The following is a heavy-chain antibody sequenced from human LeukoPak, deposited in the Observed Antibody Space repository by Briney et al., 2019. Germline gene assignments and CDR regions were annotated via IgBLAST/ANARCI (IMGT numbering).Heavy chain of an antibody. CDR1: SGSISSSSYY. J-gene: IGHJ3*02. V-gene: IGHV4-39*01. Sequence: SETLSLTCTVSSGSISSSSYYWGWIRQPPGKGLEWIGSIYYSGSTYYNPSLKSRVTISVDTSKNQFSLKLSSVTAADTAVYYCARHSYVGTVGLNAFDIWGQGTMVTVSS. CDR3: ARHSYVGTVGLNAFDI. CDR2: IYYSGST. D-gene: IGHD2-8*02.